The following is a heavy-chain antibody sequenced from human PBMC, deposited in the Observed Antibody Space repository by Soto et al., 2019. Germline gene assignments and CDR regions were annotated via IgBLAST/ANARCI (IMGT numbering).Heavy chain of an antibody. Sequence: ASVKVSCKASGYTFTGYYIHWVRQAPGQGLEWMGWINPNSGGTNYAQKFQGRVTMTRDTSISTAYMELSRLRSDDTAVYYCARVNIVVVTANWFDPWGQGTLVTVSS. D-gene: IGHD2-21*02. CDR1: GYTFTGYY. J-gene: IGHJ5*02. V-gene: IGHV1-2*02. CDR2: INPNSGGT. CDR3: ARVNIVVVTANWFDP.